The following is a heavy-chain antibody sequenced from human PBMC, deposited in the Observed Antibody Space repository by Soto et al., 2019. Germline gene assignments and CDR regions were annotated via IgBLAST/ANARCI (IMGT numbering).Heavy chain of an antibody. V-gene: IGHV4-34*01. Sequence: PSETLSLTCAAYGGTFSGYYWSWIRQPPGKGLEWIGEINHSGSTNYNPSLKSRVTISVDTSKNQFSLKLSSVTAADTAVYYCARGQDYDFWSGYYQNWFYTWALGTLVTVSS. D-gene: IGHD3-3*01. CDR2: INHSGST. CDR1: GGTFSGYY. CDR3: ARGQDYDFWSGYYQNWFYT. J-gene: IGHJ5*01.